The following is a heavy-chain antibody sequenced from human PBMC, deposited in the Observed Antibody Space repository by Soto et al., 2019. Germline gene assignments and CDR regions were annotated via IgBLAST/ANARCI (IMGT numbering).Heavy chain of an antibody. Sequence: SSETLSLTCTVSGGAISSTTYYWDWIRQPPGKGLEWIGSIYYSGSTYYNPSLKSRVTISVDTSKNQFSLKLSSLRAEDTAVYYCVKGLQLVHFYFEYWGQGTLVTVSS. CDR2: IYYSGST. CDR3: VKGLQLVHFYFEY. CDR1: GGAISSTTYY. D-gene: IGHD6-13*01. J-gene: IGHJ4*02. V-gene: IGHV4-39*01.